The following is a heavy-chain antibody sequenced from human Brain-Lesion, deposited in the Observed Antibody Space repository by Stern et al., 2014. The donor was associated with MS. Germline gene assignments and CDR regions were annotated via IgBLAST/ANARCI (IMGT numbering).Heavy chain of an antibody. CDR1: GGSISSDTYY. CDR3: ARDHFTTSLDV. V-gene: IGHV4-31*03. D-gene: IGHD2-2*01. J-gene: IGHJ6*02. Sequence: VQLVESGPGLVKPSQTLSLPCTVSGGSISSDTYYWTWLRQPPGKGLEWIGHCYYSGSTYYNPSLKSRVSITVDTSQNLFSLRLSSVTAADTAVYYCARDHFTTSLDVWGQGTTVTVS. CDR2: CYYSGST.